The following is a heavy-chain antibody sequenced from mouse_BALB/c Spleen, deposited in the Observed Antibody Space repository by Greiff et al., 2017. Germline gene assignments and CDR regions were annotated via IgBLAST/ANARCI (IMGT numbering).Heavy chain of an antibody. CDR1: GYSITSDYA. D-gene: IGHD1-1*01. CDR2: ISYSGST. V-gene: IGHV3-2*02. Sequence: EVKLEESGPGLVKPSQSLSLTCTVTGYSITSDYAWNWIRQFPGNKLEWMGYISYSGSTSYNPSLKSRISITRDTSKNQFFLQLNSVTTEDTATYYCARWDYGSSSHWYFDVWGAGTTVTVSS. J-gene: IGHJ1*01. CDR3: ARWDYGSSSHWYFDV.